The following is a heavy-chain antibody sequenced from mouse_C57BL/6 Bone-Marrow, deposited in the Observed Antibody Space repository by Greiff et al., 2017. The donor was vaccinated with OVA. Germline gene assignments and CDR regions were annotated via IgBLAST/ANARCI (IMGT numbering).Heavy chain of an antibody. CDR1: GYTFTSYG. V-gene: IGHV1-81*01. CDR2: IYPRSGNT. Sequence: QVHVKQSGAELARPGASVKLSCKASGYTFTSYGISWVKQSTGQGLEWIGEIYPRSGNTYYNEKFKGKATLTADKSSSTAYMELRSLTSEDSAVYFCARSDGYYDAMDYWGQGTSVTVSS. D-gene: IGHD2-3*01. CDR3: ARSDGYYDAMDY. J-gene: IGHJ4*01.